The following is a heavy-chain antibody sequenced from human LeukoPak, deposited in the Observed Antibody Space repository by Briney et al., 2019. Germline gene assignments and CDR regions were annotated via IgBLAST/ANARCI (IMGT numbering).Heavy chain of an antibody. CDR3: ARATPYCSSTSCYRSSGVSYYYYYMDV. J-gene: IGHJ6*03. Sequence: SQTLSPTCAVYGGSFSGYYWSWIRHPPGKGLEWIGEINHSGSTNYNPSLKSRVTISVDTSKNQFSLKLSSVTAADTAVYYCARATPYCSSTSCYRSSGVSYYYYYMDVWGKGTTVTVSS. V-gene: IGHV4-34*01. CDR1: GGSFSGYY. D-gene: IGHD2-2*01. CDR2: INHSGST.